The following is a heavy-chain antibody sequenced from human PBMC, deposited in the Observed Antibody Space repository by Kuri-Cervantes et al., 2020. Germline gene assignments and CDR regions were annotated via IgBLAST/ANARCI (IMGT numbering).Heavy chain of an antibody. CDR3: ARDWAAATPDYYYYYGMDV. Sequence: GESLKISCAASGFTVSSNYMSWVRQAPGKGLEWVSVIYSGGSTYYADSVKGRFTISRDNSKNTLYLQMNSLRAEDTAVYYCARDWAAATPDYYYYYGMDVWGQGTTVTVSS. J-gene: IGHJ6*02. CDR1: GFTVSSNY. CDR2: IYSGGST. V-gene: IGHV3-53*05. D-gene: IGHD2-15*01.